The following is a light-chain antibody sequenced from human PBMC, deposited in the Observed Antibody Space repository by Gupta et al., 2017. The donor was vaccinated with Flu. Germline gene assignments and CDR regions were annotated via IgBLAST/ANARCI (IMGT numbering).Light chain of an antibody. Sequence: NCKSSQSVLDSYTKRNYLAWYQEKPRQPPKLLIYWASTRESGVPDRFSGSGSEKYFTLTFSSLQADDVAAYYCQQYYSTPATFGPGTKVDIK. CDR1: QSVLDSYTKRNY. CDR3: QQYYSTPAT. V-gene: IGKV4-1*01. J-gene: IGKJ3*01. CDR2: WAS.